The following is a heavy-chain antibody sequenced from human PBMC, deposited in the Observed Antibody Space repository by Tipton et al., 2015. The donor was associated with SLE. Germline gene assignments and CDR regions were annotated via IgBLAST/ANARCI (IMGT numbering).Heavy chain of an antibody. CDR3: AGTYDGVYVWFDP. V-gene: IGHV4-34*01. J-gene: IGHJ5*02. CDR2: INHSGST. Sequence: TLSLTCAVYGGSFSGYYWSWIRQPPGKGLEWIGEINHSGSTNYNPSLKSRVTISVDTSKNQFSLKLSSVTAADTAVYYCAGTYDGVYVWFDPWGQGILVTVSS. D-gene: IGHD5/OR15-5a*01. CDR1: GGSFSGYY.